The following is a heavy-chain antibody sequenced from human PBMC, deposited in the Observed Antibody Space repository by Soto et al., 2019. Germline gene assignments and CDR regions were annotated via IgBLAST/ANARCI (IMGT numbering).Heavy chain of an antibody. CDR2: IDPSDSYT. Sequence: PGESLNISCKGSGYSFTSYWISWVRQMPGKGLEWMGRIDPSDSYTNYSPSFQGHVTISDDKSISTAYRQWSSLKASDTATYYGGRHPKTSIAAADPYYYHYGIDVWGEGATVTVSS. CDR3: GRHPKTSIAAADPYYYHYGIDV. D-gene: IGHD6-13*01. J-gene: IGHJ6*04. V-gene: IGHV5-10-1*01. CDR1: GYSFTSYW.